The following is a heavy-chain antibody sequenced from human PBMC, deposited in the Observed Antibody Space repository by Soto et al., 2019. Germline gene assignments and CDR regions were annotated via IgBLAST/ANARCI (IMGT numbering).Heavy chain of an antibody. J-gene: IGHJ6*02. D-gene: IGHD3-10*01. CDR3: ASSAGRLGDFFYYNGMDV. CDR1: GASIRSYY. Sequence: SETLSLTCSVSGASIRSYYWHWIRQPPGKGLEWIGYVYTSDYTRYSSSLKSRVTISVDTSKSQFYLRLNSVTAADTAVYYCASSAGRLGDFFYYNGMDVWGQAPTVTVFS. V-gene: IGHV4-4*08. CDR2: VYTSDYT.